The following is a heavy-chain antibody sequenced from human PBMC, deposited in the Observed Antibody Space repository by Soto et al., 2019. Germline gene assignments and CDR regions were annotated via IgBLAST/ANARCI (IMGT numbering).Heavy chain of an antibody. V-gene: IGHV1-69*06. J-gene: IGHJ4*02. CDR3: ARNQRGYYYDSSGGFPFDY. D-gene: IGHD3-22*01. CDR1: GGTFSSYA. Sequence: ASVKVSCKASGGTFSSYAISWVRQAPGQGLEWMGGIIPIFGTANYAQKFQGRVTITADKSTSTAYMELSSLRSEDTAAYYCARNQRGYYYDSSGGFPFDYWGQGTLVTVSS. CDR2: IIPIFGTA.